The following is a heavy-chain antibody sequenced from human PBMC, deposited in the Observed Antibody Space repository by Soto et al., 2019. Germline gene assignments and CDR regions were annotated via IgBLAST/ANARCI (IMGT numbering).Heavy chain of an antibody. CDR2: INHSGST. D-gene: IGHD1-26*01. Sequence: SETLSLTCAVYGGSFSGYYWSWIRQPPGKGLEWIGEINHSGSTNYNPSLKSRVTISVDTSKNQFSLKLSSVTAADTAVYYCAGYLGATIFFAFDYWGQGTLVIVSS. J-gene: IGHJ4*02. V-gene: IGHV4-34*01. CDR1: GGSFSGYY. CDR3: AGYLGATIFFAFDY.